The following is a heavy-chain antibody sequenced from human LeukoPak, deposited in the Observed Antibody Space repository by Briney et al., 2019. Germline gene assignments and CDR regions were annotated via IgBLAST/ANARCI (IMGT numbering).Heavy chain of an antibody. Sequence: GGSLRLSCEASGFNFSSNYMTWVRQAPGKGLEWVSLIYGDGTTDYADSVKGRFHISRHNSKNTLYLQMNSLRAEDTAVYYCARGIIYLDYWGQGTLVTVSS. CDR2: IYGDGTT. CDR3: ARGIIYLDY. V-gene: IGHV3-53*04. D-gene: IGHD3-10*01. CDR1: GFNFSSNY. J-gene: IGHJ4*02.